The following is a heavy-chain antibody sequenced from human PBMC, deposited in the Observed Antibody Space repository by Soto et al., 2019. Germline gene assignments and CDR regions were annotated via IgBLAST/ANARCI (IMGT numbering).Heavy chain of an antibody. D-gene: IGHD3-10*01. V-gene: IGHV4-34*01. CDR3: ARGDGSGSFWFDP. Sequence: QVQLQQWGAGLLKPSETLSLTCAVYGGSFSGYYWSWIRQPPGKGLEWIGEINHSGSTNYNPSLKSRVTISXDXXKNPFSLQLSSVTAAGTAVYYCARGDGSGSFWFDPWGPGTLVTVSS. CDR1: GGSFSGYY. CDR2: INHSGST. J-gene: IGHJ5*02.